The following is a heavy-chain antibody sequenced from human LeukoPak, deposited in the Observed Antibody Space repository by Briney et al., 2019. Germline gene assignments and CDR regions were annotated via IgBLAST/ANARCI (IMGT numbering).Heavy chain of an antibody. CDR3: ATGGSATV. D-gene: IGHD1-26*01. CDR1: GDSLNSYY. Sequence: SETLSLTCTVSGDSLNSYYGTWLRQPPGKRLEWIGYIYYTGTTNYNPSLKSRVTMSVDTSKNQFSLTLTSVTAADTAVYYCATGGSATVWGQGTLVIVSS. V-gene: IGHV4-59*01. CDR2: IYYTGTT. J-gene: IGHJ3*01.